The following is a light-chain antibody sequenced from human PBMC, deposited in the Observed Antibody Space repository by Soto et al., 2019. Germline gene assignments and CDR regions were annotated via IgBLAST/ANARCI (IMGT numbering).Light chain of an antibody. CDR1: SSNIGAGYD. Sequence: QSVLTQPPSVSGAPGQRVTISCTGSSSNIGAGYDVHWYQQLPGTAPKLLIYANTNRPSGVPDRFSGSKSGTSASLDITGLQAEDEADYYCQSYDSSLSGSNWVFGGATKLTVL. CDR3: QSYDSSLSGSNWV. CDR2: ANT. J-gene: IGLJ3*02. V-gene: IGLV1-40*01.